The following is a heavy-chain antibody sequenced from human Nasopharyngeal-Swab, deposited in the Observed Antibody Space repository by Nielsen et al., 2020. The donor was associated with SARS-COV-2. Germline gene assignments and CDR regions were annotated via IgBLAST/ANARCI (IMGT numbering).Heavy chain of an antibody. J-gene: IGHJ6*03. CDR3: ARGAVVAGSCVGQYYYYYMDV. CDR2: IYYSGST. Sequence: RQAPGKGLEWIGSIYYSGSTYYNPSLKSRVTISVDTSKNQFSLKLSSVTAADTAVYYCARGAVVAGSCVGQYYYYYMDVWGKGTTVTVSS. D-gene: IGHD2-21*01. V-gene: IGHV4-39*07.